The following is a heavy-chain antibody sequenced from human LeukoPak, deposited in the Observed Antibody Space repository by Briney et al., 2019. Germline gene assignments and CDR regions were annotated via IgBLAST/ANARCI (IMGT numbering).Heavy chain of an antibody. CDR3: ASRHSKQQPYYYYMDI. CDR2: IYSNGDT. Sequence: PSETLSLTCTVSGDPISSGSYYWRWIRQPAGKGLEWIGRIYSNGDTKFNPSLKSRVTISLDTSKNQFSLKLSSATAADTAVYYCASRHSKQQPYYYYMDIWGKGTTVTVSS. J-gene: IGHJ6*03. CDR1: GDPISSGSYY. D-gene: IGHD6-13*01. V-gene: IGHV4-61*02.